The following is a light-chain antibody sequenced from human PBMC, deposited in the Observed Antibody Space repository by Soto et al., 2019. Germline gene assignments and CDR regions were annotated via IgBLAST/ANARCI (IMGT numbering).Light chain of an antibody. CDR2: DVS. CDR3: QQYNNWPPT. CDR1: QSARSS. Sequence: EVVMTQSPATLSVSPGERATLSCRASQSARSSLGWYQQKPGQAPSLLIYDVSIRATGIPARFNGSGSGTEFTLTISSLQSEDSAVYYCQQYNNWPPTFGQGTHWRL. V-gene: IGKV3-15*01. J-gene: IGKJ5*01.